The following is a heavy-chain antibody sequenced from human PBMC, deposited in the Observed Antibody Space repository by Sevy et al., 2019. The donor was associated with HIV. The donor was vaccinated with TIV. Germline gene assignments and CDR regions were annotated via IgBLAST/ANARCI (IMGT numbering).Heavy chain of an antibody. CDR3: ARGRKTTEVLLKELDYYYGLDV. J-gene: IGHJ6*02. CDR1: GFSLTTSD. Sequence: GGSLRLSCAASGFSLTTSDMHWVRQAPGKGLEWVAYVRNDGSNKYYADSVRDRFTISRDSPKNTLYMQMNSLRDEDTAIYYCARGRKTTEVLLKELDYYYGLDVWGQGTTVTVSS. D-gene: IGHD2-15*01. CDR2: VRNDGSNK. V-gene: IGHV3-30*02.